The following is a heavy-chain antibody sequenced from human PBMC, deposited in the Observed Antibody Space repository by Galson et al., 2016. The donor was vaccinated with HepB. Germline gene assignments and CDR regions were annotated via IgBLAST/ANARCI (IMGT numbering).Heavy chain of an antibody. CDR2: LWYDGSHK. J-gene: IGHJ6*02. V-gene: IGHV3-33*01. D-gene: IGHD3-3*01. CDR1: GFNFRSYG. Sequence: SLRLSCAASGFNFRSYGMHWVRQTPGKGLEWVAGLWYDGSHKNYADSVKGRFTISRDDAKNSLYLQMNSLRAGDTAVYYCASQSLWSGPANYYYGMDVWGQGTTVTVSS. CDR3: ASQSLWSGPANYYYGMDV.